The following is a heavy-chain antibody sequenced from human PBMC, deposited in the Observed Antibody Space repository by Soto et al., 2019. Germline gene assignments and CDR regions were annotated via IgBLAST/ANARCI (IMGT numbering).Heavy chain of an antibody. J-gene: IGHJ5*02. V-gene: IGHV5-51*01. CDR2: IHPGDSDT. CDR1: GYSFTSYW. CDR3: ARHVRVGATLGWFDP. Sequence: GESLKISCKGSGYSFTSYWIGWVRQMPGKGLEWMGIIHPGDSDTRYSPSFQGQVTISADKSISTAYLQWSSLKASDTAMYYCARHVRVGATLGWFDPWGQGTLVTVSS. D-gene: IGHD1-26*01.